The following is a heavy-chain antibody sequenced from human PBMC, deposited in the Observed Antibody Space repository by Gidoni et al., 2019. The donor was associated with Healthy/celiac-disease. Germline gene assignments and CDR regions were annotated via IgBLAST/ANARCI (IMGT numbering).Heavy chain of an antibody. J-gene: IGHJ4*02. CDR3: ARDYDYVWGSYRHTADY. CDR1: GYTSTSYG. D-gene: IGHD3-16*02. Sequence: QVQLEQSGAEVKKPGAAVKVSCKASGYTSTSYGITWVRQAPGQGLEWMGWISPYNGDTNYAQDLQGRFTMSTDTSTSTAYMELRSLRSDDTAVYYCARDYDYVWGSYRHTADYWGQGTLVTVSS. CDR2: ISPYNGDT. V-gene: IGHV1-18*01.